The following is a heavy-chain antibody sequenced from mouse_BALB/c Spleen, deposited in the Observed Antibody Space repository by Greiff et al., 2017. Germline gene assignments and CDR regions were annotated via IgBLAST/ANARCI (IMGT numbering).Heavy chain of an antibody. CDR2: ISYSGST. Sequence: EVKLMESGPSLVKPSQTLSLTCSVTGDSITSGYWNWIRKFPGNKLEYMGYISYSGSTYYNPSLKSRISITRDTSKNQYYLQLNSVTTEDTATYYCARWGYYDYDGAWFAYWGQGTLVTVSA. CDR1: GDSITSGY. V-gene: IGHV3-8*02. D-gene: IGHD2-4*01. CDR3: ARWGYYDYDGAWFAY. J-gene: IGHJ3*01.